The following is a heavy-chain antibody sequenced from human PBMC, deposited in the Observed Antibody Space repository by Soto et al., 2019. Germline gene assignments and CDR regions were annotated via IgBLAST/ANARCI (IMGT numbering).Heavy chain of an antibody. CDR3: ARRWGDYFDY. CDR2: IYYSGST. J-gene: IGHJ4*02. Sequence: ALVTLSLTCTVSGGSIISYCWSCIRQPPGKGLKWIGYIYYSGSTNYNPSLKSRVTISVDTSKNQFSLKLSSVTAADTAVYYCARRWGDYFDYWGQGTPVTSPQ. D-gene: IGHD3-16*01. CDR1: GGSIISYC. V-gene: IGHV4-59*08.